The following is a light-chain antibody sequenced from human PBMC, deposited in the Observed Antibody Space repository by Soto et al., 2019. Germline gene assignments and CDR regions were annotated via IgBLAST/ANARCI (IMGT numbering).Light chain of an antibody. CDR3: CSYAGSHTWRSV. J-gene: IGLJ1*01. V-gene: IGLV2-11*01. CDR1: ANDVGGHNY. CDR2: DVT. Sequence: QSALTQPRSVSGSPGQSATISCTGTANDVGGHNYVSWYQQHPGEAPKLLIYDVTERPSGVPDRFSGSKSGNTASLTISGLQADDEADYYCCSYAGSHTWRSVFGTGTKVTVL.